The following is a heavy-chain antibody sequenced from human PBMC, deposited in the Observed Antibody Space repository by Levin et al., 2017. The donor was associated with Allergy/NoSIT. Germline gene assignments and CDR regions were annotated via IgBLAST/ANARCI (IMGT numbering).Heavy chain of an antibody. CDR3: ATDRGYSAAFDI. CDR2: FDPEDGET. J-gene: IGHJ3*02. CDR1: GYTLTELS. Sequence: ASVKVSCKVSGYTLTELSMHWVRQAPGKGLEWMGGFDPEDGETIYAQKFQGRVTMTEDTSTDTAYMELSSLRSEDTAVYYCATDRGYSAAFDIWGQGTMVTVSS. V-gene: IGHV1-24*01. D-gene: IGHD2-21*01.